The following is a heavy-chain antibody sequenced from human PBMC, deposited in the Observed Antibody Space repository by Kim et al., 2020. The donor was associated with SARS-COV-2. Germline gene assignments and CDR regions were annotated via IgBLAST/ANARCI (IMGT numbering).Heavy chain of an antibody. J-gene: IGHJ4*02. Sequence: SETLSLTCTVSGGSISSSSYYWGWIRQPPGKGLEWIGSIYYSGSTYYNTSLKSRVTISVDTSKNQFSLKLSSVTAADMAVYYCARARPSSRIQYYFDYWGQGTLVTVSS. V-gene: IGHV4-39*01. CDR3: ARARPSSRIQYYFDY. CDR2: IYYSGST. CDR1: GGSISSSSYY.